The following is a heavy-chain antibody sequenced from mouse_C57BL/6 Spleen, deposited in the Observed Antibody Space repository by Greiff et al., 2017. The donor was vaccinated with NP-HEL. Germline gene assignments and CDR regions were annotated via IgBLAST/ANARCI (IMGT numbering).Heavy chain of an antibody. V-gene: IGHV14-1*01. CDR3: TTGTTAPHCYAMDY. CDR1: GFNIKDYY. D-gene: IGHD1-2*01. CDR2: IDPEDGDT. J-gene: IGHJ4*01. Sequence: VQLQQSGAELVRPGASVKLSCTASGFNIKDYYMHWVKQRPEQGLEWIGRIDPEDGDTEYAPKFQGKATMTADTSSNTAYLQLSSLTSEDTAVYYCTTGTTAPHCYAMDYWGQGTSVTVST.